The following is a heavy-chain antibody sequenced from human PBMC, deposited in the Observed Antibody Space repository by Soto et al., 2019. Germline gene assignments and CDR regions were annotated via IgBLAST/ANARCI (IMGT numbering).Heavy chain of an antibody. CDR3: ARDKQQLGPYGMDV. CDR1: GGSISSYY. V-gene: IGHV4-4*07. Sequence: KPSETLSLTCTVSGGSISSYYWSWIRQPAGKGLEWIGRIYTSGSTNYNPSLKSRVTMSVDTSKNQFSLKLSSVTAADTAVYYCARDKQQLGPYGMDVWGQGTTVTVSS. CDR2: IYTSGST. D-gene: IGHD6-13*01. J-gene: IGHJ6*02.